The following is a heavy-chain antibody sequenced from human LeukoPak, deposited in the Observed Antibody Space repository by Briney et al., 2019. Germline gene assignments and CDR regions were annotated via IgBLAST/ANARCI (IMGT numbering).Heavy chain of an antibody. CDR2: ISNSGST. V-gene: IGHV4-61*01. CDR3: ARDRSKLRAAGPSWFDP. J-gene: IGHJ5*02. D-gene: IGHD1-7*01. CDR1: GGSISSGSYY. Sequence: SQTLSLTCTVSGGSISSGSYYWSWIRQPPGQGLEWIGYISNSGSTNYNPSLKSRVTMSVDTSNNQFTLKLTSVTAADTAVYYCARDRSKLRAAGPSWFDPWGQGTLVTVSS.